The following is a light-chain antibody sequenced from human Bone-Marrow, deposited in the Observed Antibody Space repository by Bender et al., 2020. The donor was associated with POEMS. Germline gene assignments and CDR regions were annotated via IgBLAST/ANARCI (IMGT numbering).Light chain of an antibody. CDR3: HVWDTTSEHQV. CDR1: ELESKN. Sequence: SYELTQPVSVSVALGQTARITCGGDELESKNVHWFQHKPGQAPVLIVYRDSNRPSGIPERFSGSNSGNTATLTISRAQPGDEADYYCHVWDTTSEHQVFGGGTKLTVL. CDR2: RDS. J-gene: IGLJ2*01. V-gene: IGLV3-9*01.